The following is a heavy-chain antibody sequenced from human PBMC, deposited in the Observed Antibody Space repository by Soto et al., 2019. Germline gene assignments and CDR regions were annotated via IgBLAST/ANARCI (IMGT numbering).Heavy chain of an antibody. CDR3: ARHRSGIFDY. D-gene: IGHD3-3*01. CDR1: LYSVTGYW. Sequence: PGESQQISSKASLYSVTGYWISCLRQMPGKGLEWMGRIDPSDSYTNYSPSFQGHVTISADKSISTAYLQWSSLKASDTAMYYCARHRSGIFDYWGQGTLVTVSS. J-gene: IGHJ4*02. CDR2: IDPSDSYT. V-gene: IGHV5-10-1*01.